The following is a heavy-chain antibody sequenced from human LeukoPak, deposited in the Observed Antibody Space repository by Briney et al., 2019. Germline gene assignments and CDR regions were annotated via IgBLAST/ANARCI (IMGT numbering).Heavy chain of an antibody. J-gene: IGHJ5*02. CDR1: GYTFTSYD. CDR2: MNPNSGNT. Sequence: ASVKVSCKASGYTFTSYDINWVRQATGQGLEWMGWMNPNSGNTGYAQKFQGRVTITADESTSTAYMELSSLRSEDTAVYYCAREVRTDSLAAENWFDPWGQGTLVTVSS. V-gene: IGHV1-8*01. CDR3: AREVRTDSLAAENWFDP. D-gene: IGHD5-18*01.